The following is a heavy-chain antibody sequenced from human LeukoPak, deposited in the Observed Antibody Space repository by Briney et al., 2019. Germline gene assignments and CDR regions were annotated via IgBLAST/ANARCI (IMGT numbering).Heavy chain of an antibody. D-gene: IGHD6-19*01. J-gene: IGHJ4*02. CDR1: GFTFSSYV. CDR3: ANRRDQSSDGAFDY. Sequence: PGGSLRLSCAASGFTFSSYVMSWVRQAPGKGLEWVSAISSSGGSTHYADSVKGRFTISRDNSKNTLYLQMNSLRAEDTAVYYCANRRDQSSDGAFDYWGQGTLVTVSS. CDR2: ISSSGGST. V-gene: IGHV3-23*01.